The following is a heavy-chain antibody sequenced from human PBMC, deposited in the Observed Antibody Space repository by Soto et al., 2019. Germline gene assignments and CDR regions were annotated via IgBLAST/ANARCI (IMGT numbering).Heavy chain of an antibody. CDR2: VYSSGRT. Sequence: QVQLQQSGPGLVRPSETLSLTCTVSGGSFSDNYWNWLRQSPGKGLEWIGDVYSSGRTNYNPSFGGRVTKSIDPAKKRCSLELTSVTAAHTAVYYCARTRRDTIFGVVIIGWSAPWGQGARVIVSS. D-gene: IGHD3-3*01. V-gene: IGHV4-59*01. CDR1: GGSFSDNY. J-gene: IGHJ5*02. CDR3: ARTRRDTIFGVVIIGWSAP.